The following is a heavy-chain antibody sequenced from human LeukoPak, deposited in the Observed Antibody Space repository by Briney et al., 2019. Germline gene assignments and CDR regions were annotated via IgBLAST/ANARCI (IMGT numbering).Heavy chain of an antibody. CDR3: AGDGGDWYPDS. CDR1: GGFHIYY. J-gene: IGHJ4*02. D-gene: IGHD2-21*02. Sequence: PSETLSLTSAVYGGFHIYYWTIVRQPPGKGVRWIGETTFRGKTNYNPSLKSRVTISVDRTTQQFSLKLTSVTVADTAVYYCAGDGGDWYPDSWGEGTLVIVSS. CDR2: TTFRGKT. V-gene: IGHV4-34*01.